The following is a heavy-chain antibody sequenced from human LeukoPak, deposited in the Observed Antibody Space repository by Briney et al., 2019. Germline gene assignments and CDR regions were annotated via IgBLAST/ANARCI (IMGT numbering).Heavy chain of an antibody. V-gene: IGHV4-4*07. CDR3: ARSLVGAKFWSDP. D-gene: IGHD1-26*01. Sequence: SETLSLTCTVSGGSMSNYWSWIRQPAGKGLEWIGRIYTSGSTNYNPSLNSRVTMSLDTSKNQFSLKLSSVTAADTAVYFCARSLVGAKFWSDPWGQGTLVTVSS. CDR1: GGSMSNY. J-gene: IGHJ5*02. CDR2: IYTSGST.